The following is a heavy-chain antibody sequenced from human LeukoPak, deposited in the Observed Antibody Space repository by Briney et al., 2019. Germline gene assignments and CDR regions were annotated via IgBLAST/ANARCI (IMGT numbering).Heavy chain of an antibody. Sequence: SETLSLTCTVSGGSISSSSYYWGWIRQPPGKGLEWIGSIYYSGSTYYNPSLKSRVTISVDTSKNQFSLKLSSVTAADTAVYYCARGYSGYHFDYWGQGTLVTVSS. CDR1: GGSISSSSYY. J-gene: IGHJ4*02. D-gene: IGHD5-12*01. V-gene: IGHV4-39*07. CDR3: ARGYSGYHFDY. CDR2: IYYSGST.